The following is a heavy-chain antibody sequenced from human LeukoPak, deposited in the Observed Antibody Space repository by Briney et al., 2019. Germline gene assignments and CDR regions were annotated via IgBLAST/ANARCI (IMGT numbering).Heavy chain of an antibody. J-gene: IGHJ4*02. Sequence: PGGSLRLSCAASGFSFSSYSMNWLRQAPGKGLEWVSYISIRRNTAYYADSVKGRFTISRDNAKNSLYLQMNNLRVEDTAVYYCARIPVYGDSDYWGQGTLVTVSS. CDR3: ARIPVYGDSDY. CDR1: GFSFSSYS. V-gene: IGHV3-48*01. CDR2: ISIRRNTA. D-gene: IGHD4-17*01.